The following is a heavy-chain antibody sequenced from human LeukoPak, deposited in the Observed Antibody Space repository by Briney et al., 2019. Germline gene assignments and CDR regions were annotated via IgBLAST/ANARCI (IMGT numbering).Heavy chain of an antibody. J-gene: IGHJ5*02. CDR3: AGSLPYSGSYQPSWFDP. CDR2: IYYSGTT. Sequence: SETLSLTCTVSGGAIRSYYWSWIRQPPGKGLEWIGYIYYSGTTSYNPSLKSRVTISVDPSKNQFSLKLTSVTAADTAVYYCAGSLPYSGSYQPSWFDPWGQGTLVTVSS. V-gene: IGHV4-59*08. D-gene: IGHD1-26*01. CDR1: GGAIRSYY.